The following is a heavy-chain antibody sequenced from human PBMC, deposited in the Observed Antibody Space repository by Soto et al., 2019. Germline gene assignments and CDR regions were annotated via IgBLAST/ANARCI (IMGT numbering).Heavy chain of an antibody. CDR1: GFTFDDYA. D-gene: IGHD3-9*01. CDR3: AKDGIYDILTGYFSN. J-gene: IGHJ4*02. CDR2: ISWNSGSI. Sequence: GGSLRLSCAASGFTFDDYAMHWVRQAPGKGLEWVSGISWNSGSIGYADSVKGRFTISRDNAKNSLYLQMNSLRAEDTALYYCAKDGIYDILTGYFSNWGQGTLVTVSS. V-gene: IGHV3-9*01.